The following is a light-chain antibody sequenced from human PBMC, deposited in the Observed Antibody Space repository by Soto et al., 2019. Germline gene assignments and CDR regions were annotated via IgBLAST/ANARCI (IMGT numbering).Light chain of an antibody. V-gene: IGLV2-11*01. J-gene: IGLJ1*01. CDR1: SNDVGAYHY. CDR2: DVT. Sequence: QLVLTQPRSVSGSPGQSVTISCTGTSNDVGAYHYVSWYQHHPGKAPKLIIYDVTQRPSGIPDRFSGSKSGNTASLTISGLQADDEADYHCCSYADNYFYVFGTGTQLTVL. CDR3: CSYADNYFYV.